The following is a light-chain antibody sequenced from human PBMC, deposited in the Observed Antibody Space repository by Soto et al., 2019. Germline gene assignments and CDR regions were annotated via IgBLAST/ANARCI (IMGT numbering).Light chain of an antibody. Sequence: EIVLTQSPCTLSLSPGERATLSCRASQSVSSYLAWYQQKPGQAPRLLIYGASSRATGIPDRFSGSGSGTDFTLTISRLEPEDFALYYCQQHGGSPLFTFGPGTKVEIK. CDR2: GAS. CDR3: QQHGGSPLFT. V-gene: IGKV3-20*01. CDR1: QSVSSY. J-gene: IGKJ3*01.